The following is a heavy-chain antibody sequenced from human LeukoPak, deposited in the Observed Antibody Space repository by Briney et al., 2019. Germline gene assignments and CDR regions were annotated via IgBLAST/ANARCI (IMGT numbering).Heavy chain of an antibody. V-gene: IGHV1-18*01. D-gene: IGHD3-22*01. J-gene: IGHJ4*02. CDR3: ARVKYYYDSIDDC. CDR1: GYTFTSYG. Sequence: ASVKVSFKASGYTFTSYGISWVRQAPGQGLEWMGWISAYNGNTNYAQNLQGRITMTTDTSTSTAYMELRSLRSDDTAVYYCARVKYYYDSIDDCWGQGTLVTVSS. CDR2: ISAYNGNT.